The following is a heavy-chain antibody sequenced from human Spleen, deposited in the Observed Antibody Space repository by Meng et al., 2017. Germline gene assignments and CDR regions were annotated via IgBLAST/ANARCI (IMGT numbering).Heavy chain of an antibody. D-gene: IGHD5-18*01. CDR3: ARGTAMTIDY. Sequence: ASVKVSCKVSGYTFTGYSMHWVRQAPGQGLEWMGRITPNTGGTIYGQKFQGRVTMTWDTSISTVYMELSRLTYDDTAVYYCARGTAMTIDYWGQGTLVTVSS. J-gene: IGHJ4*02. V-gene: IGHV1-2*06. CDR1: GYTFTGYS. CDR2: ITPNTGGT.